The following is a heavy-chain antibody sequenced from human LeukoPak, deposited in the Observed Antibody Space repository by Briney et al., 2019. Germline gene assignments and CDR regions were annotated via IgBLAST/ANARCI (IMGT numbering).Heavy chain of an antibody. CDR2: AGWAGGTT. V-gene: IGHV3-43*01. D-gene: IGHD5-18*01. Sequence: GGSLRLSCATSGFNFDRYTIHWVRQAPGKGLEWVSLAGWAGGTTYYSDSVRGRFTISRDSGKNSVHLQMNSLTTDDTAFYFCAKELDTMFFDYWGQGALVTVSS. J-gene: IGHJ4*02. CDR1: GFNFDRYT. CDR3: AKELDTMFFDY.